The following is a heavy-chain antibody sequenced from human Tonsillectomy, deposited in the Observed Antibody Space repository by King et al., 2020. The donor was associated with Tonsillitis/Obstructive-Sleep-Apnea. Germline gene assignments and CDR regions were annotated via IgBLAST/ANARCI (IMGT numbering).Heavy chain of an antibody. J-gene: IGHJ2*01. CDR1: GYTFSDYY. V-gene: IGHV3-11*01. Sequence: VQLVESGGGSVKPGGSLRLSCAASGYTFSDYYMSWIRQAPGKRLEWVSYISSSGSTIYYADSVKGRFTISRDNAKNSLNLKMNSLRAEDTAVYYCARYLDSSGWYWYFDLWGRGTLVTVSS. CDR2: ISSSGSTI. D-gene: IGHD6-19*01. CDR3: ARYLDSSGWYWYFDL.